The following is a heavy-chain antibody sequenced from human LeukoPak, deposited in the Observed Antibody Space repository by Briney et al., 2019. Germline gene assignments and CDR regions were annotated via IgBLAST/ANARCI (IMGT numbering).Heavy chain of an antibody. CDR1: GFTLSIYD. CDR3: ARGQSRYFDWYLGFFDY. CDR2: IWYDGSNK. J-gene: IGHJ4*02. Sequence: GGSLRLSCAASGFTLSIYDMHWVRQAPGKGLEWVAVIWYDGSNKNYADSVKGRFTISRDNSKNTLYLQMNSLRAEDTAVYYCARGQSRYFDWYLGFFDYWGQGTLVTVSS. D-gene: IGHD3-9*01. V-gene: IGHV3-33*01.